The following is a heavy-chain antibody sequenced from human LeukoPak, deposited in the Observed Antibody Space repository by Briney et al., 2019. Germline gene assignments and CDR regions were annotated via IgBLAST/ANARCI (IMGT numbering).Heavy chain of an antibody. D-gene: IGHD3-10*01. J-gene: IGHJ4*02. CDR3: ARGGNRFGGFYFDY. CDR2: IHHSGRS. V-gene: IGHV4-31*03. Sequence: SETLSLTCTVSADSLSSGGHYWAWIRQFPGKGLESIGFIHHSGRSRHNPSLKDRVAISVDTSRKKFALKLSSVTAADTAMYYCARGGNRFGGFYFDYWGQGIQVIVSS. CDR1: ADSLSSGGHY.